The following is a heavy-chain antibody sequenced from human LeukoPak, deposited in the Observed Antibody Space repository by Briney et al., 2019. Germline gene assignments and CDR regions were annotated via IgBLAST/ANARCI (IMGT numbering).Heavy chain of an antibody. CDR1: GFTFSNYA. V-gene: IGHV3-23*01. D-gene: IGHD6-13*01. J-gene: IGHJ4*02. Sequence: GGSLRLSCAAFGFTFSNYAMSWVRQAPGKGLEWISTIIGSGGSTYYAVSVRGRFTISRDNSKNTLYLQMNSLRAEDTALYYCAKGRGSSSYYHFDYWGQGTLVSVSS. CDR3: AKGRGSSSYYHFDY. CDR2: IIGSGGST.